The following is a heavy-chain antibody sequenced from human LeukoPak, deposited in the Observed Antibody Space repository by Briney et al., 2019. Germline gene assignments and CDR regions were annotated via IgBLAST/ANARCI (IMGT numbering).Heavy chain of an antibody. V-gene: IGHV3-15*04. CDR3: LHYRSGWH. Sequence: GGSLRLSCAVSGLKFSDAWMNWARQAPGKGLEWVGRIGNKADGGTTVYAAPVKGRFTISRGDSKNTVYLQMNSLKTEDTAVYYCLHYRSGWHWGQGTLVTVSS. CDR1: GLKFSDAW. D-gene: IGHD6-19*01. CDR2: IGNKADGGTT. J-gene: IGHJ4*02.